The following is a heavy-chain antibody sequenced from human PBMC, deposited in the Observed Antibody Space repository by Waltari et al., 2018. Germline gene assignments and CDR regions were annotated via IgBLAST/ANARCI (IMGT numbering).Heavy chain of an antibody. CDR2: IIPILVIA. V-gene: IGHV1-69*04. Sequence: QVQLVQSGAEVKKPGSSVKVSCKASGGTFSSYAISWVRQAPGQGLDWMGGIIPILVIANYAQKFQGRVTITADESTSIAYIELSSLISEDTSVYYCARGPTIFGQYYYYYMDVWGKGTTVTVSS. CDR3: ARGPTIFGQYYYYYMDV. CDR1: GGTFSSYA. J-gene: IGHJ6*03. D-gene: IGHD3-3*01.